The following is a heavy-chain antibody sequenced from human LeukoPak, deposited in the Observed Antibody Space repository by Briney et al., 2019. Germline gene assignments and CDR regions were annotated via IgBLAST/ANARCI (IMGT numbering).Heavy chain of an antibody. CDR3: ARADTSGTSSSDAFDI. V-gene: IGHV4-4*02. J-gene: IGHJ3*02. CDR1: GGSIRRGTW. Sequence: SGTLSLTCIVSGGSIRRGTWWNWVRQPPGKGLEWIGEIYHDETTNYSPSLKSRVTMSVDKSKNHFSLRLSAVTAADTAVYYCARADTSGTSSSDAFDIWGQGTMVTVSS. D-gene: IGHD3-10*01. CDR2: IYHDETT.